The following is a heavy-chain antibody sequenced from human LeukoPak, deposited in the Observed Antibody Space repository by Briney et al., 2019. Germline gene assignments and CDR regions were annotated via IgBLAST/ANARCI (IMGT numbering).Heavy chain of an antibody. V-gene: IGHV5-51*01. D-gene: IGHD4/OR15-4a*01. CDR3: VRHQANFRWSLFDN. CDR1: GYSFADYW. CDR2: IYPGDSNN. J-gene: IGHJ4*02. Sequence: GESLKISCQGYGYSFADYWIGWVRQMPGKGLEWMGLIYPGDSNNKYSPSFQGQVTISVDKSISTAYLQWNSLKASDTAMYYCVRHQANFRWSLFDNWGQGTLVTVSS.